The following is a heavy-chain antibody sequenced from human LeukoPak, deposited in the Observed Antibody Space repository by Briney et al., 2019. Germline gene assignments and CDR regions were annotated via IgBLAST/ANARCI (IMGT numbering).Heavy chain of an antibody. D-gene: IGHD3-10*01. J-gene: IGHJ3*02. CDR3: ARGAIYELLWFGELNDAFDI. V-gene: IGHV4-39*07. CDR1: GGSISSSSYY. CDR2: IYYSGST. Sequence: PSETLSLTCTVSGGSISSSSYYWGWIRQPPGKGLEWIGSIYYSGSTYYNPSLKSRVTISVDTSKNQFSLKLSSVTAADTAVYYCARGAIYELLWFGELNDAFDIWGQGTMVTVSS.